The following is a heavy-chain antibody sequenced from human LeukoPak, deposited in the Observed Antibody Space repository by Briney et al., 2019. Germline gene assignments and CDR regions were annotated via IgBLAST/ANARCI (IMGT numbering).Heavy chain of an antibody. CDR2: IKSKTDGGTT. V-gene: IGHV3-15*01. J-gene: IGHJ6*03. CDR3: TTDYGDFGDYYYMDV. D-gene: IGHD4-17*01. Sequence: TGGSLRLSCAASGFTFSNAWMSWVRQAQGKGLEWVGRIKSKTDGGTTDYAAPVKGRFTISRDDSKNTLYLQMNSLKTEDTAVYYCTTDYGDFGDYYYMDVWGKGTTVTISS. CDR1: GFTFSNAW.